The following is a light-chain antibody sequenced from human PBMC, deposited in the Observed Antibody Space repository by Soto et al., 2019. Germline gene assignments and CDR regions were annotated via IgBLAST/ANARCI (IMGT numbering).Light chain of an antibody. V-gene: IGKV1-5*01. CDR2: DAS. Sequence: DIQMTHSPSTLSASIGDRVSITFRSSQSISKWLAWHQQKPGKAPKLLIYDASTLQSGVPPRFSGSGSGTEFTLTIRSLQPDDIATYYCQQYSSYSAWTFGEGTKV. CDR3: QQYSSYSAWT. CDR1: QSISKW. J-gene: IGKJ1*01.